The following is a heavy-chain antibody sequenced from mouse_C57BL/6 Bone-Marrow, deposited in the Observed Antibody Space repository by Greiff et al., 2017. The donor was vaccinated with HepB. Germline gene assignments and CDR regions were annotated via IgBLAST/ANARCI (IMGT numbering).Heavy chain of an antibody. Sequence: VQLKESGAELVKPGASVKLSCKASGYTFTEYTIHWVKQRSGQGLEWIGWFYPGSGSIKYNEKFKDKATLTADKSSSTVYMELSRLTSEDSAVYFCASSKDYDYDAHFDYWGQGTTLTVSS. CDR2: FYPGSGSI. J-gene: IGHJ2*01. D-gene: IGHD2-4*01. CDR3: ASSKDYDYDAHFDY. CDR1: GYTFTEYT. V-gene: IGHV1-62-2*01.